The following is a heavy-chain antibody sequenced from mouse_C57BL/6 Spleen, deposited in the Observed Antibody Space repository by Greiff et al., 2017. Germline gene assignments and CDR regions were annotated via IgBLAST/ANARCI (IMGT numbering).Heavy chain of an antibody. CDR2: ISYDGSN. D-gene: IGHD5-2*01. V-gene: IGHV3-6*01. J-gene: IGHJ2*01. CDR1: GYSITSGYY. Sequence: EVQLQESGPGLVKPSQSLSLTCSVTGYSITSGYYWNWIRQFPGNKLEWMGYISYDGSNNYNPSLKNRISITRDTSKHQFFLKLNSVTTEDTATYYCARNTPDYFDYWGQGTTLTVSS. CDR3: ARNTPDYFDY.